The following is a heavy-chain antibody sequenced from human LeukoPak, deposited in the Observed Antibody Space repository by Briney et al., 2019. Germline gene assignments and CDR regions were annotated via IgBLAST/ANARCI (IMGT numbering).Heavy chain of an antibody. J-gene: IGHJ6*02. CDR2: INPNSGGT. CDR3: ARPSWSSGGRMDV. CDR1: GYTFTGYY. V-gene: IGHV1-2*02. D-gene: IGHD3-10*01. Sequence: GASVKVSCKASGYTFTGYYLHWVRQAPGQGLEWMGWINPNSGGTNYAQKFQGRVTMNRDTSISTAYMELSRLTSDDTAVYYCARPSWSSGGRMDVWGQGTTVTVSS.